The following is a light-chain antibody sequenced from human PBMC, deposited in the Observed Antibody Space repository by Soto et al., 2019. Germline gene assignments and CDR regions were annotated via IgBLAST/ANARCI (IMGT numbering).Light chain of an antibody. CDR3: QQSKSFPLT. CDR1: QDSNSW. V-gene: IGKV1-12*01. J-gene: IGKJ4*01. Sequence: DIQMTQSPASGSASVGDRVTITCRAIQDSNSWLTWYQQKPGKAPKVLIYIASRLQPGVTSRFSGRGSGTDFSLTISNLQPEDFATYFCQQSKSFPLTFGGGTKVEIK. CDR2: IAS.